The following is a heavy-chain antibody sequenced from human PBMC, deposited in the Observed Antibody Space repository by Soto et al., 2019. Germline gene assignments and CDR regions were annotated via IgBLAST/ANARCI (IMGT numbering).Heavy chain of an antibody. CDR2: IYWDDDK. Sequence: QITLKESGPTLVKPTQTLTLTCTFSGFSLTTRGVGVGWIRQPPGKALEWLALIYWDDDKRYSPSLKSRLTITKDTSKTQVVLTMTNMDPVDTATYYCAHAKMIVVAEDAFDIWGQGTMVTVSS. CDR1: GFSLTTRGVG. J-gene: IGHJ3*02. CDR3: AHAKMIVVAEDAFDI. D-gene: IGHD3-22*01. V-gene: IGHV2-5*02.